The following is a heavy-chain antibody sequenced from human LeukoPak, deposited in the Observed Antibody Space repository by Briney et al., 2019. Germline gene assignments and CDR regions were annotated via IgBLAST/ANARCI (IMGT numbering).Heavy chain of an antibody. CDR3: ARVVVITTLFDY. CDR1: GGSISSGDYY. CDR2: IYYSGST. D-gene: IGHD3-22*01. V-gene: IGHV4-30-4*01. Sequence: PSQTLSLTCTVSGGSISSGDYYWSWIRQPPGKGLEWIGYIYYSGSTYYNPSLESRVTISVDTSKNQFSLKLSSVTAADTAVYYCARVVVITTLFDYWGQGTLVTVSS. J-gene: IGHJ4*02.